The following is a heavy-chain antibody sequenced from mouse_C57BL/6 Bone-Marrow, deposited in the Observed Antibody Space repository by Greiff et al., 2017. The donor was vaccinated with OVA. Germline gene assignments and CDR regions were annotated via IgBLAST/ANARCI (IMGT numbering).Heavy chain of an antibody. V-gene: IGHV1-26*01. CDR1: GYTFTDYY. J-gene: IGHJ1*03. CDR2: INPNNGGT. D-gene: IGHD1-1*01. CDR3: ARGVTTVVPGDWYFDV. Sequence: EVQLQQSGPELVKPGASVKISCKASGYTFTDYYMNWVKQSHGKSLEWIGDINPNNGGTSYNQKFKGKATLTVDKSSSTAYMELRSLTSEDSAVYYCARGVTTVVPGDWYFDVWGTGTTVTVSS.